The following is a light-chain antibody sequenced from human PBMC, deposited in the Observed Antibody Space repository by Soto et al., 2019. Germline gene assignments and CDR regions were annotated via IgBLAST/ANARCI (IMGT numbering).Light chain of an antibody. CDR2: YDN. J-gene: IGLJ3*02. V-gene: IGLV3-21*01. CDR3: QVWDISSGHVV. CDR1: NIGSKS. Sequence: SSELTQPPSVSVAPGKTASVACGGSNIGSKSVHWYQKKSGQAPVLVMYYDNDRPSGISERFSGSNSGNTATPTISRVEAGDEADYYCQVWDISSGHVVFGGGTKLTVL.